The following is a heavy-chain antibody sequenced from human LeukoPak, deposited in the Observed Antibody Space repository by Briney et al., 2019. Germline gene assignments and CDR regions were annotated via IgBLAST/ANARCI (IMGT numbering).Heavy chain of an antibody. CDR2: IGGGGTNT. CDR3: AKDARGYHRPIDH. J-gene: IGHJ4*02. D-gene: IGHD3-22*01. Sequence: PGGSLRLSCAASGFTFTDFAMNWVRQAPGKGLEWVSGIGGGGTNTDYADSVKGRFTISRDNSKNTLTLQMSSLRADDTAVCFCAKDARGYHRPIDHWGQGILVTVSS. CDR1: GFTFTDFA. V-gene: IGHV3-23*01.